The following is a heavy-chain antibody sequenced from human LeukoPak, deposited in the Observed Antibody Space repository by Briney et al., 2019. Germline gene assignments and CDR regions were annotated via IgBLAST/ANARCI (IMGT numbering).Heavy chain of an antibody. CDR1: GFTFSSDA. V-gene: IGHV3-33*08. Sequence: GGPLRLSCVSSGFTFSSDAMTWVRQAPGKGLEWVAVIWYDGSNKYYADSVKGRFTISRDNSKNTLYLQMNSLRAEDTAVYCCARDWGIYGDSTYFDYWGQGTLVTVSS. CDR3: ARDWGIYGDSTYFDY. CDR2: IWYDGSNK. D-gene: IGHD4-17*01. J-gene: IGHJ4*02.